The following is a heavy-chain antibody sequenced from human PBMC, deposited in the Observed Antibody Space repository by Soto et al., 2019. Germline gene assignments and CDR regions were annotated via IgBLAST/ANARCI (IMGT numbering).Heavy chain of an antibody. Sequence: SETLSLTCSVSGGSISSSSYYWGWIRQPPGKGLEWIGSIYYSGSIYYNPSLKSRVTISVDTSKNQFSLKLSSVTAADTAVYYCARTNSGTYYYYYGMDVWGQGTTVT. D-gene: IGHD1-26*01. J-gene: IGHJ6*02. CDR3: ARTNSGTYYYYYGMDV. CDR1: GGSISSSSYY. CDR2: IYYSGSI. V-gene: IGHV4-39*01.